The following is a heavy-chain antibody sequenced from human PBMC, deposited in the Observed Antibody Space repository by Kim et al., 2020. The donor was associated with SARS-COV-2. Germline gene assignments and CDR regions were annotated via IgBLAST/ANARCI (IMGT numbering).Heavy chain of an antibody. J-gene: IGHJ4*02. D-gene: IGHD3-9*01. CDR3: AKSLYYDILTGYYVDY. CDR1: GFTFSSYG. V-gene: IGHV3-30*18. Sequence: GGSLRLSCAASGFTFSSYGMHWVRQAPGKGLEWVAVISYDGSNKYYADSVKGRFTISRDNSKNTLYLQMNSLRAEDTAVYYCAKSLYYDILTGYYVDYWGQGTLVTVSS. CDR2: ISYDGSNK.